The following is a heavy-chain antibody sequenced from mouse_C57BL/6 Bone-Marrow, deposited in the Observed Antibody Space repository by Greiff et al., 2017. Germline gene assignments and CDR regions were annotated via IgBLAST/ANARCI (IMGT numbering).Heavy chain of an antibody. CDR2: IDPSDSYT. J-gene: IGHJ2*01. CDR3: ARGGAQATDY. CDR1: GYTFTSSW. Sequence: VQLQQPGAELVMPGASVKLSCKASGYTFTSSWMHWVKQRPGQGLEWIGEIDPSDSYTNYNQKLKGKSTLTVDKSSSTAYMQLSSLTSEDSAVYYCARGGAQATDYWGQGTTLTVSS. V-gene: IGHV1-69*01. D-gene: IGHD3-2*02.